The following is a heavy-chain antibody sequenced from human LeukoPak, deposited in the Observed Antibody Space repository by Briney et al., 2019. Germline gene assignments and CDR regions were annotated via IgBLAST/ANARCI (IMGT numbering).Heavy chain of an antibody. Sequence: SETLSLTCTVSGGSIYTYYWSWIRQAPGKGLEWIGYIYYSGSINYNPSLKSRVTISLDPSNNQFSMKLRSVTAADTAVYYCARDLKNYHIDVWGQGTTVTVSS. J-gene: IGHJ6*03. CDR1: GGSIYTYY. CDR2: IYYSGSI. V-gene: IGHV4-59*01. CDR3: ARDLKNYHIDV.